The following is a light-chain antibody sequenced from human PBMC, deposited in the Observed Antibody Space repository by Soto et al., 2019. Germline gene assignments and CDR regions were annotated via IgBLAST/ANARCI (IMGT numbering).Light chain of an antibody. Sequence: QSALTQPASVSGSPGQSITISCTGTSSDVGGHDYVSWYQQHPGKAPKLIIYEVRNRPSGVSNRFSGSKSGNTAPLTISGLQAEDEADYYCSSYSSTTLVFGTGTKVTAL. CDR3: SSYSSTTLV. V-gene: IGLV2-14*01. CDR1: SSDVGGHDY. CDR2: EVR. J-gene: IGLJ1*01.